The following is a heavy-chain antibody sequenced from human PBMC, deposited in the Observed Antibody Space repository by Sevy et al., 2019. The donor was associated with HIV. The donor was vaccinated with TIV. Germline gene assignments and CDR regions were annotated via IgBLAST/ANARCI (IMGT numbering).Heavy chain of an antibody. V-gene: IGHV3-74*01. Sequence: GGSLRLSCAVSGFTFSSHWTFWVRQAPGKGLVWVSHINSHGTITNYADSVKGRFAISRDNTKNTTYLQMNSLRAEDTAVYYCARGQLLQFLEWPSYGLDVWGQGTTVTVSS. CDR1: GFTFSSHW. J-gene: IGHJ6*02. CDR2: INSHGTIT. D-gene: IGHD3-3*01. CDR3: ARGQLLQFLEWPSYGLDV.